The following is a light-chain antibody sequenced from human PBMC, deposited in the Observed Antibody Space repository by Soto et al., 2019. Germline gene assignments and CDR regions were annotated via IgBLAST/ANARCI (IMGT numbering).Light chain of an antibody. CDR1: SGHSSYA. Sequence: QSVLTQSPSASASLGASVKLTCTLSSGHSSYAIAWHQQQPEKGPRYLMKLNSDGSHSKGDGIPDRFSGSSSGAERYLTISSLQSEDEADYYWQTWGTGSGVFGGGTQLTVL. CDR3: QTWGTGSGV. J-gene: IGLJ2*01. V-gene: IGLV4-69*01. CDR2: LNSDGSH.